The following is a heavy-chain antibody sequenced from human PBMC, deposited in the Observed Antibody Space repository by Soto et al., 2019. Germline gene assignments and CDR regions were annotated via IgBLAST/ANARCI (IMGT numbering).Heavy chain of an antibody. CDR3: ARDLTGSWYYFDY. D-gene: IGHD1-1*01. CDR1: GFTFSSYS. Sequence: GGSLRLSCAASGFTFSSYSMNWVRQAPGKGLEWVSSISSSSSYIYYADSVKGGFTISRDNGKNSLYLQMNSLRAEDTAVYYCARDLTGSWYYFDYWGQGTLVTVSS. V-gene: IGHV3-21*01. CDR2: ISSSSSYI. J-gene: IGHJ4*02.